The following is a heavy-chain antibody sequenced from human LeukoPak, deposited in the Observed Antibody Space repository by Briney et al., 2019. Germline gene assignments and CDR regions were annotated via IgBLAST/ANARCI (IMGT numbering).Heavy chain of an antibody. CDR1: GFTFSTYV. J-gene: IGHJ4*02. Sequence: PGGSLRLSCSASGFTFSTYVMHWVRQAPGKGLEYVSAISSNGDNTYYADSVEGRFTISRDNSKNTLHLQMSSLRADDTAVYYCVRGTGYWGQGTLVTVSS. CDR2: ISSNGDNT. CDR3: VRGTGY. V-gene: IGHV3-64D*06.